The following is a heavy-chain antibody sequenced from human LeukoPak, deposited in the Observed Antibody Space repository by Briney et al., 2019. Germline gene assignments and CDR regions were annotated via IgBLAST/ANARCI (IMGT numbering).Heavy chain of an antibody. CDR1: GGSISSHY. CDR3: ARCMTYYDFWSGYYHYYYYMDV. D-gene: IGHD3-3*01. J-gene: IGHJ6*03. CDR2: IYYSGST. V-gene: IGHV4-59*11. Sequence: SETLSLTCTVSGGSISSHYWSWIRQPPGKGLEWIGYIYYSGSTNYNPSLKSRVTISVDTSKNQFSLKLSSVTAADTAVYYCARCMTYYDFWSGYYHYYYYMDVWGKGTTVTVSS.